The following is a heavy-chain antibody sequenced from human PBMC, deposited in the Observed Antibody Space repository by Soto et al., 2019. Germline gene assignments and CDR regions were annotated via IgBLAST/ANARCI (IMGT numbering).Heavy chain of an antibody. CDR1: GGTFGSYA. V-gene: IGHV1-69*05. D-gene: IGHD3-22*01. CDR2: IIPIFGTA. Sequence: SVKVSCKASGGTFGSYAIRWVRQAPGQGLEWMGGIIPIFGTANYAQKFQGRVTITRDTSASTAYMELSSLRSEDTAVYYCARDPDYYDGSGPPSGGMAFWGQGTTVTVSS. CDR3: ARDPDYYDGSGPPSGGMAF. J-gene: IGHJ6*02.